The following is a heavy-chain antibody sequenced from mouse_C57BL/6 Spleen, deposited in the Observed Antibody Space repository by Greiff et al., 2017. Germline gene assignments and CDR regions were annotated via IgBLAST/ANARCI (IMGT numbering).Heavy chain of an antibody. CDR3: ARYPYGSSYWYFDV. CDR1: GFTFTDYY. CDR2: IRNKANGYTT. D-gene: IGHD1-1*01. J-gene: IGHJ1*03. V-gene: IGHV7-3*01. Sequence: EVQLVESGGGLVQPGGSLSLSCAASGFTFTDYYMSWVRQPPGKALEWLGFIRNKANGYTTEYSASVKGRFTISRDNSQSILYLQMNALRAEDSATYYCARYPYGSSYWYFDVWGTGTTVTVSS.